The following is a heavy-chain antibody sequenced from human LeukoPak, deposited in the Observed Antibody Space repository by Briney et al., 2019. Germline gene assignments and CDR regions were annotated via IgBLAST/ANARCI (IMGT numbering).Heavy chain of an antibody. V-gene: IGHV3-23*01. CDR1: GFTFSNYA. CDR3: AKDFVLGYCSGGSCYSRKPSYFDY. J-gene: IGHJ4*02. D-gene: IGHD2-15*01. CDR2: ISGSAGNI. Sequence: PGGSLRLSCAASGFTFSNYAMSWVRQAPGKGLEWVSAISGSAGNIYYADSVKGRFTISRDNSKNTLYLQMNSLRAEDTAVYYCAKDFVLGYCSGGSCYSRKPSYFDYWGQGTLVTVSS.